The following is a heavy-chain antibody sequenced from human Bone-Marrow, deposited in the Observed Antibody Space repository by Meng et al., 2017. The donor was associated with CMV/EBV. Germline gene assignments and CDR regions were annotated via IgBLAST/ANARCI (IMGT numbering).Heavy chain of an antibody. D-gene: IGHD6-19*01. V-gene: IGHV1-8*01. CDR3: ARAVAGTGWFDP. CDR1: GYPFTSYY. Sequence: CKRFGYPFTSYYINWVRQATGQGLEWMGWMNPNSGNTGYAQKFQGRVTITRNTSISTAYMELSSLRSEDTAVYYCARAVAGTGWFDPWGQGTLVTVSS. CDR2: MNPNSGNT. J-gene: IGHJ5*02.